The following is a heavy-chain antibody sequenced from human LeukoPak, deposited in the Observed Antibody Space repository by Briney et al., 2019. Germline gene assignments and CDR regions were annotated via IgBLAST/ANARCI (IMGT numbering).Heavy chain of an antibody. D-gene: IGHD3-22*01. CDR1: GFTFSSYS. CDR3: AKNYYDSSGLFDY. V-gene: IGHV3-21*01. J-gene: IGHJ4*02. CDR2: ISSSSSYI. Sequence: PGGSLRLSCAASGFTFSSYSMNWVRQAPGKGLEWVSSISSSSSYIYYADSVKGRFTISRDNAKNSLHLQMNSLRAEDTAVYYCAKNYYDSSGLFDYWGQGTLVIVSS.